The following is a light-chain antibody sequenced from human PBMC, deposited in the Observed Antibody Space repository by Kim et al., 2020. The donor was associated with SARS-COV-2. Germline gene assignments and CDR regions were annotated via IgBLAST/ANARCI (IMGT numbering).Light chain of an antibody. CDR3: QQSYITPVT. J-gene: IGKJ3*01. V-gene: IGKV1-39*01. Sequence: DIQLTQSPSTLSASVGDRVTITCRTNQSISSYLWWYQQKPGRAPKLLISAASTLQGGVPSRFSGSGSETDFTLTISSLQPDVFTSYFYQQSYITPVTFGPGTKVDIK. CDR1: QSISSY. CDR2: AAS.